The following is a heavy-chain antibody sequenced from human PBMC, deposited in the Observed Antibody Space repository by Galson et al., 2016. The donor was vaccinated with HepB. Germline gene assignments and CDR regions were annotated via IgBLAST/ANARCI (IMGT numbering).Heavy chain of an antibody. J-gene: IGHJ6*02. CDR3: ARALIEYTLVHFYCYGMDV. D-gene: IGHD6-6*01. CDR2: ISHNGTT. CDR1: GYSINSGYY. Sequence: LTCAVSGYSINSGYYWGWIRQPPGKGLEWIGGISHNGTTFYKPSLKSRLTISADTFKNQFSLKLTSVTAADTAMYYCARALIEYTLVHFYCYGMDVWGPGTTVTVSS. V-gene: IGHV4-38-2*01.